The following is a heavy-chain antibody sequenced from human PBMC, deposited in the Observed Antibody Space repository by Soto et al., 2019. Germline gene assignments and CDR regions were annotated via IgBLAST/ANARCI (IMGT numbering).Heavy chain of an antibody. CDR3: ARLGGIVGAPYYYYYGMDV. Sequence: GESLKISCKGSGYSFTSYWIGWVRQMPGKGLEWMGIIYPGDSDTRYSPSFQGQVTISADKSISTAYLQWSSLKASDTAMYYCARLGGIVGAPYYYYYGMDVWGQGTTVTVSS. CDR2: IYPGDSDT. D-gene: IGHD1-26*01. CDR1: GYSFTSYW. V-gene: IGHV5-51*01. J-gene: IGHJ6*02.